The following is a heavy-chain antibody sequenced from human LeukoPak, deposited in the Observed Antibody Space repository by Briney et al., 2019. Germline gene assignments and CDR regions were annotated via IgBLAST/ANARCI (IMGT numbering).Heavy chain of an antibody. J-gene: IGHJ4*02. CDR3: ARRRDNSWTADY. D-gene: IGHD6-13*01. Sequence: SGGSLRLSCAASGXTFSSYGMSWVRQAPGKGLEWVSDISGSGGSTYYADSVKGRFTISRDNSKNTLSLQMNTLRAEDTAVYSCARRRDNSWTADYLGQGTLVTVSS. CDR1: GXTFSSYG. CDR2: ISGSGGST. V-gene: IGHV3-23*01.